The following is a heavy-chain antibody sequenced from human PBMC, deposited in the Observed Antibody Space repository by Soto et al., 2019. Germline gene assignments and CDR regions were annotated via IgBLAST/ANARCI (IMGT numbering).Heavy chain of an antibody. CDR2: ISGSSDNT. Sequence: GGSLRLSCAASGFTFSDYYMSWIRQAPGKGLEWLSYISGSSDNTNYADSVRGRFTISRDNAKKSLYLEMNSLRAEDTAVYYCATITMMTWGQGTLVTVSS. CDR1: GFTFSDYY. CDR3: ATITMMT. J-gene: IGHJ5*02. D-gene: IGHD3-22*01. V-gene: IGHV3-11*06.